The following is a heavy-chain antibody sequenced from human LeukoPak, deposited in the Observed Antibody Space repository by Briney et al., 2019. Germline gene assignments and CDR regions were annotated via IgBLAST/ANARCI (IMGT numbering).Heavy chain of an antibody. Sequence: GGSLRLSCAASGFTFSNAWVTWVHQAPGRGLEWVGRIKSKTDGGTTDYAAPVKGRFTISRDDSKNTLYLQMNSLKTEDTAVYFCTTDREGDWLLYNYWGQGALVTVSS. V-gene: IGHV3-15*01. J-gene: IGHJ4*02. D-gene: IGHD3/OR15-3a*01. CDR2: IKSKTDGGTT. CDR1: GFTFSNAW. CDR3: TTDREGDWLLYNY.